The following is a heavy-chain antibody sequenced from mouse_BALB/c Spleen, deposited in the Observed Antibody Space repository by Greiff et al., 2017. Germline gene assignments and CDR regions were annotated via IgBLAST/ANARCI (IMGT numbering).Heavy chain of an antibody. J-gene: IGHJ3*01. CDR2: IWAGGST. Sequence: VKVVESGPGLVAPSQSLSITCTVSGLSLTSYGVHWVRRPPGKGLEWLGVIWAGGSTNYNSALMSRLSISKDNSKSQVFLKMNRLQTDDTAMYYCARSITTATSFAYWGQGTLVTVSA. V-gene: IGHV2-9*02. CDR1: GLSLTSYG. D-gene: IGHD1-2*01. CDR3: ARSITTATSFAY.